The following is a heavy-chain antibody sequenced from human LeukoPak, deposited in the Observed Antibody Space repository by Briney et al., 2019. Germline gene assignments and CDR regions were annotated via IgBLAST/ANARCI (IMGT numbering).Heavy chain of an antibody. Sequence: ASETLSLTCTVSGASISSYYWSWIRQSPGKGLEWIGYIYYSGHTNYSPSLQSRVTISVDTSKSQFSLKLTSVTAADTAVYYCARVALAAREYFDYWGQGTLVTVSS. CDR3: ARVALAAREYFDY. CDR1: GASISSYY. V-gene: IGHV4-59*01. D-gene: IGHD6-19*01. J-gene: IGHJ4*02. CDR2: IYYSGHT.